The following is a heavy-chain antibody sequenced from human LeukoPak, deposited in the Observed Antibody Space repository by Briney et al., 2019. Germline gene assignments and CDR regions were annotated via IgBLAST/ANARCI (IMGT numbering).Heavy chain of an antibody. J-gene: IGHJ5*02. CDR2: IYHSGST. Sequence: SETLSLTCAVSGYSISSGYYWGWIRQPPGKGLEWIGSIYHSGSTYYNPSLKSRVTISVDTSKNQFSLKLSSVTAADTAVYYCARTSIIAVAGTHEWFDPWGKGTLVTVSS. CDR1: GYSISSGYY. D-gene: IGHD6-19*01. CDR3: ARTSIIAVAGTHEWFDP. V-gene: IGHV4-38-2*01.